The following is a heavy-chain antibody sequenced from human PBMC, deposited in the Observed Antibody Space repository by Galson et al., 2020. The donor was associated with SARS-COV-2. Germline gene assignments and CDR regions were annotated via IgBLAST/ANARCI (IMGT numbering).Heavy chain of an antibody. CDR1: GYSVSTTNY. V-gene: IGHV4-38-2*02. D-gene: IGHD3-22*01. J-gene: IGHJ2*01. Sequence: SETLSLTCTVSGYSVSTTNYWGWVRQPPGRGLQWIGSVYPSGTTYYNPSLKSRVTISVDTSKNQFSLRLDSVTAADTALYYCARQGVNMIVLVTVPGWYFDLWGRGTLVTVSS. CDR2: VYPSGTT. CDR3: ARQGVNMIVLVTVPGWYFDL.